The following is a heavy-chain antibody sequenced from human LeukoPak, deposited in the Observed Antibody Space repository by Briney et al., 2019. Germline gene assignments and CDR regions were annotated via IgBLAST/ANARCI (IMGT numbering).Heavy chain of an antibody. J-gene: IGHJ4*02. CDR2: IYHSRST. V-gene: IGHV4-4*02. CDR1: GGSISSSNW. D-gene: IGHD3-9*01. Sequence: SETLSLTCAVSGGSISSSNWWSWVRQPPGKGLEWIGEIYHSRSTNYNPSLESRVTISVDKSKNQFSLKLSSVTAADTAVYYCARGRPNYDILTGYVGYWGQGTLVTVSS. CDR3: ARGRPNYDILTGYVGY.